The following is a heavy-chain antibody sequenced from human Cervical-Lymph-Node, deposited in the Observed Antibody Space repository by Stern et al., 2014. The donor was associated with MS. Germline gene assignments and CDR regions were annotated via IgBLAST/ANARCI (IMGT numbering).Heavy chain of an antibody. D-gene: IGHD3-3*01. Sequence: VQLVESGPGLVKPSETLSLTCTVSGGSISSSSYYWGWIRQPPGKGLEWIGTIYYSGSTYYNPSLKSRVTISVDTSKNHFPLKLSFVTAADTAVFYCAFAYYDFWSGLFHFDYWGQGTLVTVSS. V-gene: IGHV4-39*01. CDR2: IYYSGST. CDR3: AFAYYDFWSGLFHFDY. J-gene: IGHJ4*02. CDR1: GGSISSSSYY.